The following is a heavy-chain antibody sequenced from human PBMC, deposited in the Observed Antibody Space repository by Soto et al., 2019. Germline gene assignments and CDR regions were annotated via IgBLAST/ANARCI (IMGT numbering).Heavy chain of an antibody. D-gene: IGHD6-6*01. Sequence: QVQLVQSGAEVKKLGSSVKVSCKASGGTFNIYGISWVRQAPGQGLEWMGGIIPIFGTSKYAQSFQGRVTITADESTSTAYMELSSLRYNDTAVYYCATGGIAARSEAPFDPWGQGTLVTVSS. V-gene: IGHV1-69*01. J-gene: IGHJ5*02. CDR1: GGTFNIYG. CDR3: ATGGIAARSEAPFDP. CDR2: IIPIFGTS.